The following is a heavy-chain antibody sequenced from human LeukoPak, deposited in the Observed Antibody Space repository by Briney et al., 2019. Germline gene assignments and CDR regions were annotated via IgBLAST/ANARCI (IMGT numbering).Heavy chain of an antibody. V-gene: IGHV4-59*10. CDR2: IYKSGNP. CDR3: ARSLAVAANPTFDY. Sequence: PSETLSLTCAVYGGSFSGYYWSWIRQPAGKGLEWIGHIYKSGNPNYNPSLKSRVTISVDTSKNQFSLKLSSVTAADTAVYYCARSLAVAANPTFDYWGQGTLVTVSS. J-gene: IGHJ4*02. CDR1: GGSFSGYY. D-gene: IGHD6-19*01.